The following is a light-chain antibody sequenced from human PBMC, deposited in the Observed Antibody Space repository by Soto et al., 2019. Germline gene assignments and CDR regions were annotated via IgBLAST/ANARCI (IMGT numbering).Light chain of an antibody. CDR1: QSVSSTY. J-gene: IGKJ1*01. CDR2: GAS. Sequence: EIVLTQSPGILSLSPGERATLSCRASQSVSSTYLAWYQQKPGQAPRLLIYGASSRATGIPDRFSGSRSGTDFLLTNSTLEREDFAMYYCQKYGSSCTFGQETNVEIK. V-gene: IGKV3-20*01. CDR3: QKYGSSCT.